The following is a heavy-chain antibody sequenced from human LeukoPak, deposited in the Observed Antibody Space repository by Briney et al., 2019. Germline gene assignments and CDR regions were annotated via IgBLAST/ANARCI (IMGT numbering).Heavy chain of an antibody. D-gene: IGHD6-13*01. Sequence: PGGSLRLSCAASGFTFSSYWMHWVRQAPGKGLVWVSRINSDGSSTSYADSVKGRFTISRDNAKNSLFLEMNSLRAEDTAVYYCARGDVAAAGTPIDYWGQGSLVTVSS. V-gene: IGHV3-74*01. J-gene: IGHJ4*02. CDR1: GFTFSSYW. CDR3: ARGDVAAAGTPIDY. CDR2: INSDGSST.